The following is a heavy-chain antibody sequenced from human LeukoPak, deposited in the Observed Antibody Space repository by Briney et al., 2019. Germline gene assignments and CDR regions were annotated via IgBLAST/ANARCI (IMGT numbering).Heavy chain of an antibody. J-gene: IGHJ3*02. D-gene: IGHD4-23*01. Sequence: RPSETLSLTCTVSGGSISSYYWSWLRQPPGKGLEWVGYIYYSGSSNYNPALKSRVTISVDTSKDQFSLKLSSVTAADTAVYYCASATMVVTPGAFDIWGQGTMVTVSS. CDR1: GGSISSYY. V-gene: IGHV4-59*01. CDR2: IYYSGSS. CDR3: ASATMVVTPGAFDI.